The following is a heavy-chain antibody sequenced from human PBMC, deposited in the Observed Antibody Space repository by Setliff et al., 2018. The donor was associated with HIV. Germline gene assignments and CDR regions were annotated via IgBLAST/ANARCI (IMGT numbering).Heavy chain of an antibody. CDR1: GGTFSSYA. J-gene: IGHJ5*02. CDR2: IIPIIGIA. V-gene: IGHV1-69*10. D-gene: IGHD2-2*01. CDR3: ANRYCSSTSCYLGWFDP. Sequence: GASVKVSCKASGGTFSSYAISWVRQAPGQGLEWMGGIIPIIGIANYAQKFQGRVTITADKSTSTAYMELSSLRSEDTAVYYCANRYCSSTSCYLGWFDPWGQGTLVTVSS.